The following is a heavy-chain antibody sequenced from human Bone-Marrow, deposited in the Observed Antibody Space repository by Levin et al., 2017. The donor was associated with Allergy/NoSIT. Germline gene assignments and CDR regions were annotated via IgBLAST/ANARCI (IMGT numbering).Heavy chain of an antibody. Sequence: GGSLRLSCATYGFTFDDHTMHWVRQAPGKGLEWVARISWNSGNIGYADSVKGRFTISRDNTKSSLYLQLDSLTTEDSALYYCAKERYDRSGRHFDYWGQGTLVTVSS. J-gene: IGHJ4*02. CDR2: ISWNSGNI. D-gene: IGHD3-22*01. CDR1: GFTFDDHT. CDR3: AKERYDRSGRHFDY. V-gene: IGHV3-9*01.